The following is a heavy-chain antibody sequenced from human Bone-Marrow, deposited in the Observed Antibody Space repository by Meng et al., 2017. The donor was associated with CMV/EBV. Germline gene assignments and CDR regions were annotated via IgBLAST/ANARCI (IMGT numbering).Heavy chain of an antibody. D-gene: IGHD6-19*01. Sequence: EVQLVESGGGLVKPGGSLRLSCAAFGFTFSSYSMNWVRQAPGKGLEWVSSISSSSSYIYYADSVKGRFTISRDNAKNMLYLQMNSLRAEDTAVFYCVKDLGGWSDYWGQGTLVTVSS. J-gene: IGHJ4*02. CDR3: VKDLGGWSDY. CDR1: GFTFSSYS. CDR2: ISSSSSYI. V-gene: IGHV3-21*01.